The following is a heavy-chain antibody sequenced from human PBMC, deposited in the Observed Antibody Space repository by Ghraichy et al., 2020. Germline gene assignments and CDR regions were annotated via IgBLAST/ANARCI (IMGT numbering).Heavy chain of an antibody. D-gene: IGHD3-22*01. Sequence: ASVKVSCKASGYTFTSYAIHWVRQAPGQRLEWMGWINAGNGNTKYSQKFQGRVTITRDTSASTAYMELSSLRSEDTAVYYCARDYYDSSGLVDFDYWGQGTLVTVSS. CDR3: ARDYYDSSGLVDFDY. CDR2: INAGNGNT. V-gene: IGHV1-3*01. J-gene: IGHJ4*02. CDR1: GYTFTSYA.